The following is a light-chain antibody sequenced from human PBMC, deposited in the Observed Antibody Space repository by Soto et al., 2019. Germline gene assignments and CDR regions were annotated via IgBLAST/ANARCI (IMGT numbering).Light chain of an antibody. J-gene: IGLJ1*01. CDR3: VSYKTDDTFV. CDR1: SSDIGASNF. V-gene: IGLV2-14*01. CDR2: EAT. Sequence: QSVLAQPPSVSGSPGQSITVSCTGTSSDIGASNFVSWYQHLPGRAPKVIIFEATNRPSGVSDRFSGSKAGITASLTISGLQAADEAGYFCVSYKTDDTFVFGTGTKVTVL.